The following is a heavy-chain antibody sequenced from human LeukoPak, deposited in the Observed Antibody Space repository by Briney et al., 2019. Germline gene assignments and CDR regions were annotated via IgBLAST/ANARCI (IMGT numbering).Heavy chain of an antibody. Sequence: ASVKVSCKASGGTFGSYAISWVRQAPGQGLEWMGGIIPIFGTANYAQKFQGRVTITADESTSTAYMELSSLRSEDTAVYYCAKAPLGYCSSTSCLGPFDPWGQGTLVTVSS. V-gene: IGHV1-69*13. CDR1: GGTFGSYA. CDR3: AKAPLGYCSSTSCLGPFDP. D-gene: IGHD2-2*01. J-gene: IGHJ5*02. CDR2: IIPIFGTA.